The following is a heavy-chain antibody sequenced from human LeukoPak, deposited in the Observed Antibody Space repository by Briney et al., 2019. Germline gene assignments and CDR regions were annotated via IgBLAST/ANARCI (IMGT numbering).Heavy chain of an antibody. CDR2: ISGSGGST. J-gene: IGHJ4*02. CDR3: ARDGGGYCSSASCHFLGY. CDR1: GFTFSSYA. D-gene: IGHD2-2*01. V-gene: IGHV3-23*01. Sequence: PGGSLRLSCAASGFTFSSYAMSWVRQAPGKGLEWVSAISGSGGSTYYADSVKGRFTISRDNSKNTLYLQMNSLRAEDTAVYYCARDGGGYCSSASCHFLGYWGQGTLVTVSS.